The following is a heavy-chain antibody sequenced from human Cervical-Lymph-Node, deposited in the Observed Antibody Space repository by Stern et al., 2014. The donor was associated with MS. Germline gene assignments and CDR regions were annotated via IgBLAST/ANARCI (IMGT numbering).Heavy chain of an antibody. CDR1: GYTLTNYP. J-gene: IGHJ4*02. Sequence: VQLVQSGSELKEPGASVKVSCKASGYTLTNYPMNWVRQAPGQGLEWMGWVNTNTGNSTYAQGFTGRFVVSWDTSVSTAYLHISSLKAEDTAVYYCARDFVDTAMITRSDYLDSWGQGTLVTVSS. D-gene: IGHD5-18*01. CDR3: ARDFVDTAMITRSDYLDS. V-gene: IGHV7-4-1*02. CDR2: VNTNTGNS.